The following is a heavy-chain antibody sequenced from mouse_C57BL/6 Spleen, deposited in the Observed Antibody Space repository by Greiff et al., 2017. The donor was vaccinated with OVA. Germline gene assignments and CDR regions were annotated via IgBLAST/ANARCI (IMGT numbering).Heavy chain of an antibody. J-gene: IGHJ2*01. CDR3: ASSTMITSYYFDY. CDR2: IWSGGST. Sequence: VQRVESGPGLVQPSQSLSITCTVSGFSLTSYGVHWVRQSPGKGLEWLGVIWSGGSTDYNAAFISRLSISKDNSKSQVFFKMNSLQADDTAIYYCASSTMITSYYFDYWGQGTTLTVSS. CDR1: GFSLTSYG. V-gene: IGHV2-2*01. D-gene: IGHD2-4*01.